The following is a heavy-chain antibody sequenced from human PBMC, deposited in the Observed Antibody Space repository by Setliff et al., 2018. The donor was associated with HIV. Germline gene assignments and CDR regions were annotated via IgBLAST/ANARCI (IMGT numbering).Heavy chain of an antibody. CDR2: IYTSGSP. V-gene: IGHV4-38-2*01. Sequence: SETLSLTCAVSGYSIGSGSFWGWIRQPPGKGLEWIGHIYTSGSPNYNPSLKSRVTISVDTSKNQFSLKLSSVTAADTAVYYCARSSLAYCGGDCYSFDYWGQGTLVTVSS. J-gene: IGHJ4*02. CDR1: GYSIGSGSF. D-gene: IGHD2-21*02. CDR3: ARSSLAYCGGDCYSFDY.